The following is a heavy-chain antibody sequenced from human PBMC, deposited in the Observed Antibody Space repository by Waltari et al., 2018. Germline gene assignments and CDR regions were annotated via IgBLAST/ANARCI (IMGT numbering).Heavy chain of an antibody. CDR2: IYYSGST. CDR1: GGSISSYY. CDR3: ARAGGFWSGYYLDY. V-gene: IGHV4-59*13. Sequence: QVQLQESGPGLVKPSETLSLTCTVSGGSISSYYWGWIRQPPGTGLEWIGYIYYSGSTNYNPSLKSRVTISVDTSKNQFSLKLSSVTAADTAVYYCARAGGFWSGYYLDYWGQGTLVTVSS. D-gene: IGHD3-3*01. J-gene: IGHJ4*02.